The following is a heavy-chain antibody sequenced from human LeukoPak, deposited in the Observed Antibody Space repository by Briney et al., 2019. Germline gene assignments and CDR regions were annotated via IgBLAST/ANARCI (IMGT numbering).Heavy chain of an antibody. V-gene: IGHV4-34*01. CDR1: GGSFSGYY. Sequence: KPSETLSLTCAVYGGSFSGYYWSWIRQPLRKGLEWIGEINHGGSTNYNPYLKSRVTISVDTSKNQSSLKLSSVTAADTAVYYCARGDYYGSGSSNWFDPWGQGTLVTVSS. D-gene: IGHD3-10*01. CDR3: ARGDYYGSGSSNWFDP. CDR2: INHGGST. J-gene: IGHJ5*02.